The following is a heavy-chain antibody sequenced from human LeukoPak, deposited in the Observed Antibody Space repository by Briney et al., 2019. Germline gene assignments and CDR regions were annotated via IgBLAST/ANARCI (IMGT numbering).Heavy chain of an antibody. Sequence: GGSLRLSCAASRFTFSSYWMSWVRQAPGKGLEWVANIKQDGSEKYYVDSVKGRFTTSRDNAKNSLYMQMNSLRAEDTAVYYCGLYSSSQTAMDVWGQGTAVTVSS. V-gene: IGHV3-7*01. CDR3: GLYSSSQTAMDV. D-gene: IGHD2-2*01. CDR1: RFTFSSYW. CDR2: IKQDGSEK. J-gene: IGHJ6*02.